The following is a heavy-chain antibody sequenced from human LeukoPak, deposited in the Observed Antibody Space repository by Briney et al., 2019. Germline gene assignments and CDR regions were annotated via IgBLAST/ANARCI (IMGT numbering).Heavy chain of an antibody. CDR2: IYQSGST. V-gene: IGHV4-38-2*02. Sequence: SETLSLTCTVSGYSIRSGYNWGWIRLSPGKGLEWLGSIYQSGSTYDNPSLKSRVTISVDTSKNQFSLKLNSVTAADTAMYYCARGGTWPTRLDYWGQGILVTVSS. CDR1: GYSIRSGYN. J-gene: IGHJ4*02. D-gene: IGHD1-1*01. CDR3: ARGGTWPTRLDY.